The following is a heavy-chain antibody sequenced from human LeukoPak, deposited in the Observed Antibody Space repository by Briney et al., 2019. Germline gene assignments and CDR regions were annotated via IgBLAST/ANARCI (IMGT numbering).Heavy chain of an antibody. CDR1: GFTFSSHA. J-gene: IGHJ4*02. D-gene: IGHD2-15*01. CDR3: ARWDIVVVVAAGGYFDY. Sequence: GGSLRLSCAASGFTFSSHAMSWVRQAPGKGLEWVSAISGSGGSTYYADSVKGRFTISRDNSKNTLYLQMNSLRAEDTAVYYCARWDIVVVVAAGGYFDYWGQGTLVTVSS. CDR2: ISGSGGST. V-gene: IGHV3-23*01.